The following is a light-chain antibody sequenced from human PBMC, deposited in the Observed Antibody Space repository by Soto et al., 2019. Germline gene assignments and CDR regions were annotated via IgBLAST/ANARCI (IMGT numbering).Light chain of an antibody. CDR2: DAS. V-gene: IGKV1-39*01. CDR3: QQSYNTPLT. Sequence: DIQMTQSPSSLSASVGDRVTITCRASQTISTYLNWYQQKPGKAPRLLIYDASSLLSGVPSRFSGSGSGTDFTLTISSLQLDDFATYYCQQSYNTPLTFGQGTKVDIK. CDR1: QTISTY. J-gene: IGKJ1*01.